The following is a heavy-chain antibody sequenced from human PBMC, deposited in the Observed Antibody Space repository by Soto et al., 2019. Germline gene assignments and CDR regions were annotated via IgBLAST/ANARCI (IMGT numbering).Heavy chain of an antibody. V-gene: IGHV3-48*04. Sequence: GGSLRLSCAASGFTFSSYSMNWVRQAPGKGLEWVSYISSSSSTIYYTDSVKDRCTITRDNAKNSLYQQVNSRRAEDTAVEYCGGDWTGDSGPVFYLNDYWGQGTLVTVSS. CDR3: GGDWTGDSGPVFYLNDY. CDR2: ISSSSSTI. J-gene: IGHJ4*02. CDR1: GFTFSSYS. D-gene: IGHD3-10*01.